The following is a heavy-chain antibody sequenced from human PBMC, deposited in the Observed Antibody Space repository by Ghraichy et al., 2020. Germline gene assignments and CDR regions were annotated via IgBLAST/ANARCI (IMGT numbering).Heavy chain of an antibody. CDR3: AVAYCCGDCYSTALTFYFDY. V-gene: IGHV4-34*01. D-gene: IGHD2-21*02. Sequence: TLSLTCAVYGGSLSGYFWSWFRQPPGKGLEWIGEINHSGYTNYNPSLKSRVTISVDTSKNQFSLRLTSVTAADTALYYCAVAYCCGDCYSTALTFYFDYWGQGALVTVSS. CDR1: GGSLSGYF. J-gene: IGHJ4*02. CDR2: INHSGYT.